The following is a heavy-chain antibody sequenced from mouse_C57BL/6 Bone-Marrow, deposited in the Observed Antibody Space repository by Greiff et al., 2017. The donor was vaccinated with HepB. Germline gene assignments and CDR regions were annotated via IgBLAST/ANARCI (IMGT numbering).Heavy chain of an antibody. CDR3: ARRGVYDYDVWFAY. V-gene: IGHV1-26*01. CDR1: GYTFTDYY. D-gene: IGHD2-4*01. CDR2: INPNNGGT. Sequence: VQLQQSGPELVKPGASVKISCKASGYTFTDYYMNWVKQSHGKSLEWIGDINPNNGGTSYNQKFKGKATLTVDKSSSTAYMELRSLTSEDSAVYYCARRGVYDYDVWFAYWGQGTLVTVSA. J-gene: IGHJ3*01.